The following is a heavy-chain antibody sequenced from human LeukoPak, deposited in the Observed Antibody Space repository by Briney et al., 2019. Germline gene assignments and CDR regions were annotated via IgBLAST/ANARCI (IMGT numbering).Heavy chain of an antibody. Sequence: ASVKVSCKASGVTFSSYAISWVRQAPGQGLEWMGRIIPIVGTANYAQKLQGRVTITTDESTSTAYMELSSLRSEDTAVYYCARGYCSGGSCYSGYFQHWGQGTLVTVSS. CDR2: IIPIVGTA. J-gene: IGHJ1*01. D-gene: IGHD2-15*01. CDR1: GVTFSSYA. CDR3: ARGYCSGGSCYSGYFQH. V-gene: IGHV1-69*05.